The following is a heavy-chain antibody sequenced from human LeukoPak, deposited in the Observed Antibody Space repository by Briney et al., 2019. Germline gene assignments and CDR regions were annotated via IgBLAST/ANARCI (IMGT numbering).Heavy chain of an antibody. V-gene: IGHV3-53*01. Sequence: GGALRLSCAASGFTVSSNYMTWVRQAPGKGLKWGSHIYSGGSTFYADSVKGRFTISRDNSKNTLYLQMNSLRAEDTAVYYCAKDEAAAGTPARSYYFDYWGQGTLVTVSS. CDR3: AKDEAAAGTPARSYYFDY. J-gene: IGHJ4*02. D-gene: IGHD6-13*01. CDR2: IYSGGST. CDR1: GFTVSSNY.